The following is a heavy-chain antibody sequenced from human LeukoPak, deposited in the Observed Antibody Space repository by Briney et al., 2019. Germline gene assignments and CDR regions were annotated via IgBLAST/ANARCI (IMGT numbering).Heavy chain of an antibody. CDR3: AKAHEYRITFGGVIVYYFDY. CDR1: GFTFITYA. J-gene: IGHJ4*02. V-gene: IGHV3-23*01. CDR2: ISGSGGST. D-gene: IGHD3-16*02. Sequence: PGGSLRLSCAASGFTFITYAMSWVRRAPGKGLEWVSAISGSGGSTYYADSVKGRFAISRDNSKNTLYLQMNSLRAEDTAVYYCAKAHEYRITFGGVIVYYFDYWGQGTLVTVSS.